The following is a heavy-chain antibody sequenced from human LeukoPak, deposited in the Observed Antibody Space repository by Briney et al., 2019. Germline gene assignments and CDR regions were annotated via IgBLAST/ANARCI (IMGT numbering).Heavy chain of an antibody. V-gene: IGHV4-34*01. D-gene: IGHD5-18*01. CDR2: INHSGST. J-gene: IGHJ5*02. CDR1: GGSFSGYY. Sequence: SETLSLTCAVYGGSFSGYYWSWIRQPPGKGLEWIGEINHSGSTNYNPSLKSRVTISVDTPKNQFSLKLSSVTAADTAVYYCARHLGYSYGLGYNWFDPWGQGTLVTVSS. CDR3: ARHLGYSYGLGYNWFDP.